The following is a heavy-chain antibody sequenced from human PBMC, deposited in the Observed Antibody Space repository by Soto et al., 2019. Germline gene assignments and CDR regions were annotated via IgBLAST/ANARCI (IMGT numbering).Heavy chain of an antibody. Sequence: PSETLSLTCAVSGYSISSGYYWGWIRQPPGKGLEWIGSIYHSGSTYYNPSHKSRVTISVDTSKNQFSLKLSSVTAADTAVYYCARVTHTVVVPAAMGWFDPWGQGTLVTVSS. V-gene: IGHV4-38-2*01. J-gene: IGHJ5*02. D-gene: IGHD2-2*01. CDR3: ARVTHTVVVPAAMGWFDP. CDR1: GYSISSGYY. CDR2: IYHSGST.